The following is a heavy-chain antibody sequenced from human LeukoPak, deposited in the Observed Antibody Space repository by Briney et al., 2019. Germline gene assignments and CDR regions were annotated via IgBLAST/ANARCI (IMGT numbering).Heavy chain of an antibody. CDR2: INPSGGST. CDR1: GYTFTSYY. V-gene: IGHV1-46*01. Sequence: GASVKVSCKASGYTFTSYYMHWVRQAPGQGLEWMGIINPSGGSTSYAQKFRGRVTMTRDTSTSTVYMELSSLRSEDTAVYYCARDLDSSGYFDAFDIWGQGTMVTVSS. D-gene: IGHD3-22*01. J-gene: IGHJ3*02. CDR3: ARDLDSSGYFDAFDI.